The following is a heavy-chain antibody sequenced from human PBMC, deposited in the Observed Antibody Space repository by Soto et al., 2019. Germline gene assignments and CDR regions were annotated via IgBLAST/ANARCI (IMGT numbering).Heavy chain of an antibody. J-gene: IGHJ4*02. CDR1: GFTFSNHG. Sequence: QVQLVESGGGVVQPGGSLRLSCAASGFTFSNHGMHWVRQAPGKGLEWVAFMSYDGNDKYYADSVKGRLTISRDNSKNTLYLQMNSLRAEDTAVYFCARDFYGSGSYTLRLDYWGQGTLVTVSS. V-gene: IGHV3-30*03. CDR2: MSYDGNDK. CDR3: ARDFYGSGSYTLRLDY. D-gene: IGHD3-10*01.